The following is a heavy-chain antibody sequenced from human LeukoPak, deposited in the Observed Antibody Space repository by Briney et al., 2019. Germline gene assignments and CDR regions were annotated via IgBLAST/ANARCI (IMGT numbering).Heavy chain of an antibody. CDR1: GFTFNNYA. J-gene: IGHJ3*02. CDR3: ARACSAGSCYLAAFDI. V-gene: IGHV3-33*08. Sequence: GGSLRLSCAASGFTFNNYAMSWVRQAPGKGLEWVAVVWNDGTKKYYADSVKGRFTISRDNSKNTLCLQMNSLRTEDTAVYYCARACSAGSCYLAAFDIWGQGTMVTVSS. D-gene: IGHD2-15*01. CDR2: VWNDGTKK.